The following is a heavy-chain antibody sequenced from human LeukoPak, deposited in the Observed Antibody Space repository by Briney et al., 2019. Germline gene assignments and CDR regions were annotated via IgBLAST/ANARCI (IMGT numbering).Heavy chain of an antibody. CDR2: IYSSGST. J-gene: IGHJ3*02. CDR3: ARAWIGYGAFDI. V-gene: IGHV4-4*07. Sequence: SETLSLTCTVSGGSISNYYRSWIRQPARRRLEWLGRIYSSGSTNYNPSLASRVTVSVDTSKNQFSLKLSSVTAADTAVYYCARAWIGYGAFDIWGQGTMVTVSS. CDR1: GGSISNYY. D-gene: IGHD3-3*01.